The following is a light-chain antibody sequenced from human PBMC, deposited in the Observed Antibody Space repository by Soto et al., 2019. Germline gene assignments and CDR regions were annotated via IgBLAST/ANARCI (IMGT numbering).Light chain of an antibody. CDR2: DVS. J-gene: IGLJ1*01. V-gene: IGLV2-14*01. Sequence: QSALTQPASLSGSPGQSISISCTGTSSDVGGFNYVSWYQQHPGKAPKLMIYDVSNRPSGVSDRFSGSKSGSTASLTISGLQAEDEADYYGASYVSSSTVDVFGTGTKVTVL. CDR1: SSDVGGFNY. CDR3: ASYVSSSTVDV.